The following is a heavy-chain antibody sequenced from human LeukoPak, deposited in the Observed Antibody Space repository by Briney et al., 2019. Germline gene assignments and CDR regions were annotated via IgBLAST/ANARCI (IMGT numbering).Heavy chain of an antibody. CDR1: GGSISSGGYY. CDR3: ARHPGEYCTNGVCYFFDY. J-gene: IGHJ4*02. V-gene: IGHV4-30-4*01. Sequence: PSETLSLTCTVSGGSISSGGYYWSWIRQPPGKGLEWIGYIYYSGSTYYNPSLKSRVTISVDTSKNQFSLKLSSVTAADTAVYYCARHPGEYCTNGVCYFFDYWGQGTLVTVSS. CDR2: IYYSGST. D-gene: IGHD2-8*01.